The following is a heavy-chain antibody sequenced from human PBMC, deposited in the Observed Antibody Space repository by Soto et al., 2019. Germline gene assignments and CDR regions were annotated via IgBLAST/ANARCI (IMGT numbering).Heavy chain of an antibody. V-gene: IGHV1-18*01. J-gene: IGHJ4*02. Sequence: ASVKVSCKASGYTFTSYGISWVRQAPGQGLEWMGWISAYNGNTNYAQKLRGRVTMTTDTSTSTAYMELRSLRSDDTAVYYCARVYYDSSGYYLDYWGQGTLVTVSS. CDR2: ISAYNGNT. D-gene: IGHD3-22*01. CDR3: ARVYYDSSGYYLDY. CDR1: GYTFTSYG.